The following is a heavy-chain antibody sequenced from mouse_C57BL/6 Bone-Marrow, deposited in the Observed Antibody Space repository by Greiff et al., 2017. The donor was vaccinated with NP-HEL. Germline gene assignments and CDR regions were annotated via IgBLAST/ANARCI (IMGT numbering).Heavy chain of an antibody. J-gene: IGHJ3*01. CDR3: ASRALDSSGWPFAY. CDR2: INPNNGGT. Sequence: EVQLQQSGPELVKPGASVKISCKASGYTFTDYYMNWVKQSHGKSLEWIGDINPNNGGTSYNQKFKGKATLTVDKSSSTAYMELRSLTSEDSAVYYCASRALDSSGWPFAYWGQGTLVTVSA. V-gene: IGHV1-26*01. CDR1: GYTFTDYY. D-gene: IGHD3-2*02.